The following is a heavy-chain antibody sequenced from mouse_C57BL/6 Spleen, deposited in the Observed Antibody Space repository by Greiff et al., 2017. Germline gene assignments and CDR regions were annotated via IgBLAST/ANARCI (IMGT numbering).Heavy chain of an antibody. V-gene: IGHV14-4*01. D-gene: IGHD1-1*01. J-gene: IGHJ3*01. Sequence: EVKLMESGAELVRPGASVKLSCTASGFNIKDDYMHWVKQRPEQGLEWIGWIDPENGDTEYASKFQGKATITADTSSNTAYLQLSSLTSEDTAVYYCTTYYGSSPFAYWGQGTLVTVSA. CDR3: TTYYGSSPFAY. CDR1: GFNIKDDY. CDR2: IDPENGDT.